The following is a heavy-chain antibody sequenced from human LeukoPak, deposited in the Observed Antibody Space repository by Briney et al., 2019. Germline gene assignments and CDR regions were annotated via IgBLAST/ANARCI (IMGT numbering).Heavy chain of an antibody. J-gene: IGHJ6*02. CDR3: ARHYDILTGYPNGGMDV. D-gene: IGHD3-9*01. Sequence: ASVKVSCKASGGTFSSYAISWVRQAPGQGLEWMGGIIPIFGTANYAQKFQGRVTITADESTSTAYMELSSLRSEDTAVYYCARHYDILTGYPNGGMDVWGQGTTVTVSS. CDR2: IIPIFGTA. CDR1: GGTFSSYA. V-gene: IGHV1-69*13.